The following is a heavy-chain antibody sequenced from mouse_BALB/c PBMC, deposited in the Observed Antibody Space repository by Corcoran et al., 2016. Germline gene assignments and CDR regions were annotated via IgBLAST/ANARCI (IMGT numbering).Heavy chain of an antibody. D-gene: IGHD2-2*01. CDR3: ARYYGYDENWYFDV. V-gene: IGHV9-3-1*01. CDR1: GYPFTNYG. J-gene: IGHJ1*01. CDR2: INTYTGEP. Sequence: QIQLVQSGPELKKPGETVKISCKASGYPFTNYGMNWVKQAPGKGLKWMGWINTYTGEPTYADDFKGRFAFSLETSASTAYLQINNLKNEDTATYFCARYYGYDENWYFDVWGAGSTVTVSS.